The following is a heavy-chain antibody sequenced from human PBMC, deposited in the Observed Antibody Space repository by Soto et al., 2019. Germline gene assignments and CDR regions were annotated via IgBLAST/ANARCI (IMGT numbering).Heavy chain of an antibody. CDR3: ARLPVADLYRDY. J-gene: IGHJ4*02. CDR2: IIPIFGTA. Sequence: SVKVSCKASGGTFSSYAISWVRQAPGQGLEWMGGIIPIFGTANYAQKFQGRVTITADESTSTAYMELSRLRSEDTAVYYCARLPVADLYRDYWGQGTLVTVSS. D-gene: IGHD6-19*01. CDR1: GGTFSSYA. V-gene: IGHV1-69*13.